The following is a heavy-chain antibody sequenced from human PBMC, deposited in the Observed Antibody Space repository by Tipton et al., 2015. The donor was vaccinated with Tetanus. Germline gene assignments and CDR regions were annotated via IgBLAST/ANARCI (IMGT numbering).Heavy chain of an antibody. CDR1: GFTFKSYT. V-gene: IGHV3-23*01. CDR2: ISGSRLTP. J-gene: IGHJ4*02. CDR3: ARVAPDFLTGSPDY. Sequence: SLRLSCAASGFTFKSYTMNWVRQAPGNGLKWIAAISGSRLTPYYADSVKGRFTISRDNSKNTLSLQLNSLRAEDTAVYYCARVAPDFLTGSPDYWGQGTLVTVSS. D-gene: IGHD3-9*01.